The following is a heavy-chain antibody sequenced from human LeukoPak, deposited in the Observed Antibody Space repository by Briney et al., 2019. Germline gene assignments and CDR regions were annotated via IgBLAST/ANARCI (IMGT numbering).Heavy chain of an antibody. Sequence: GGSLRLSCAASGFTFNSYWMSWVRQAPGKGLEWVANIKKDGSEKYYVDAVKGRFTISRDNAKTSLYLQMNSLRAEDTAVYYCARDLSGIAGYTYGRGIDYWGQGTLVTVSS. D-gene: IGHD5-18*01. CDR2: IKKDGSEK. J-gene: IGHJ4*02. V-gene: IGHV3-7*01. CDR1: GFTFNSYW. CDR3: ARDLSGIAGYTYGRGIDY.